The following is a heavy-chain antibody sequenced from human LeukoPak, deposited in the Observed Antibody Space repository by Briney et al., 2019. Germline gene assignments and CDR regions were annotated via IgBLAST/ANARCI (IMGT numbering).Heavy chain of an antibody. Sequence: GSLRLSCAASGFTFSSYAMTWVRQAPGKGLEWVSVISGSGGRTYYADSVKGRFTSSRDNSKKPLYLQMSSLRAEDTAVYYCAKDRGGGNLDFDYWGQGTLVTVSS. V-gene: IGHV3-23*01. J-gene: IGHJ4*02. D-gene: IGHD2-15*01. CDR1: GFTFSSYA. CDR3: AKDRGGGNLDFDY. CDR2: ISGSGGRT.